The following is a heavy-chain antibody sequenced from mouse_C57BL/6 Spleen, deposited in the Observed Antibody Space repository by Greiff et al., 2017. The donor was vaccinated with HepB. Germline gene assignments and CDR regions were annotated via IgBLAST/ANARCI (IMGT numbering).Heavy chain of an antibody. Sequence: EVKLMESGGGLVQPGGSMKLSCVASGFTFSNYWMNWVRQSPEKGLEWVAQIRLKSDNYATHYAESVKGRFTISRDDSKSSVYLQMNNLRAEDTGIYYCTREDYGYYFDYWGQGTTLTVSS. CDR3: TREDYGYYFDY. CDR1: GFTFSNYW. V-gene: IGHV6-3*01. D-gene: IGHD2-2*01. J-gene: IGHJ2*01. CDR2: IRLKSDNYAT.